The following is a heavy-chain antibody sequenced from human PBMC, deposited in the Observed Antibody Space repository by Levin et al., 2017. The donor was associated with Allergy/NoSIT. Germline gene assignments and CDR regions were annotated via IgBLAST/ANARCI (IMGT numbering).Heavy chain of an antibody. CDR3: ARDEYCSSTSCFHPDDY. D-gene: IGHD2-2*01. CDR2: ISSSSTYI. J-gene: IGHJ4*02. V-gene: IGHV3-21*01. Sequence: SCAASGFTFSSYSMNWVRQAPGKGLEWVSSISSSSTYIYYADSVKGRFTISRDNAKNSLYLQMNSLRAEDTAVYYCARDEYCSSTSCFHPDDYWGQGTLVTVSS. CDR1: GFTFSSYS.